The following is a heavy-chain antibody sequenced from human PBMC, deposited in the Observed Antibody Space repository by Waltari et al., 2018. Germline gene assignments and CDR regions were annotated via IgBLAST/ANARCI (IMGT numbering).Heavy chain of an antibody. Sequence: QVQLQESGPGLVKPSETLSLTCTVSGGSISSHYWSWIRQPRGKGLEWIGYIYYSGSTNYNPSLKSRVTISVDTSKNQFSLKLSSVTAADTAVYYCARGPPNYYDKWFDPWGQGTLVTVSS. V-gene: IGHV4-59*11. D-gene: IGHD3-22*01. J-gene: IGHJ5*02. CDR1: GGSISSHY. CDR3: ARGPPNYYDKWFDP. CDR2: IYYSGST.